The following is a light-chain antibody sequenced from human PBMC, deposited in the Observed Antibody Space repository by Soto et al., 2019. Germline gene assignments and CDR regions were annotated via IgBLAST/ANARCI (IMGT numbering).Light chain of an antibody. CDR2: KTS. J-gene: IGKJ1*01. Sequence: DIPLTQSPSTLSASVGDRVTITCRASQTISSWLAWYQQKPGKAPNLLIYKTSNLESGVPSRFSGSGSGTEFTLTSSSSQPADFATYYCQYYNDYCWTFGQGTKVEIK. V-gene: IGKV1-5*03. CDR3: QYYNDYCWT. CDR1: QTISSW.